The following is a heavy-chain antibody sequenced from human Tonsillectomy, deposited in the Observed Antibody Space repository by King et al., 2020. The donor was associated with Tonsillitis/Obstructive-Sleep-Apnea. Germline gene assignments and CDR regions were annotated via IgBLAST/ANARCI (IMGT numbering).Heavy chain of an antibody. Sequence: VQLVESGGGVVQPGRSLRLSCAASGFTFSSYPMHWVRQAPGQGLEWVAVISYDGTYKDYADSVKGRFTISRDNSKNTLYLKMNSLRAEDTAVYYCAFPTVTTIPDYYFDYWGQGTLVTVSS. D-gene: IGHD4-17*01. J-gene: IGHJ4*02. CDR3: AFPTVTTIPDYYFDY. CDR2: ISYDGTYK. CDR1: GFTFSSYP. V-gene: IGHV3-30*01.